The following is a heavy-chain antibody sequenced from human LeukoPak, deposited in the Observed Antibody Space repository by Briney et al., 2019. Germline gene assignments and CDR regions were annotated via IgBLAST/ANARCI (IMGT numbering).Heavy chain of an antibody. V-gene: IGHV3-48*03. D-gene: IGHD5-18*01. CDR1: GFTFSSYP. CDR2: IISIVTTT. J-gene: IGHJ4*02. CDR3: ARVDTSMDFDY. Sequence: GGSLRLSCVASGFTFSSYPMSWVRQAPGKGLEWVSYIISIVTTTYYADSVKGRFTNSTNNAKNSLYRQMNRLRAEDTSIYYCARVDTSMDFDYWGQGTLVTVSS.